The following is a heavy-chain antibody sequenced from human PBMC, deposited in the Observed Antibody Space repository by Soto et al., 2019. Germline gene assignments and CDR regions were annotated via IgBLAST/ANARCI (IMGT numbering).Heavy chain of an antibody. Sequence: QVTLKESGPALVKPTEPLPLTCTVSGFSLTTGKRGVSWIRQPPGKAREWLAHIFSDNERSYSTSLQGRLTISKDTSGSQVVLSMTNVDPVDTATYYCARMNVDSYQFYYAMDVWGQGTTVTVSS. D-gene: IGHD4-17*01. CDR3: ARMNVDSYQFYYAMDV. V-gene: IGHV2-26*01. J-gene: IGHJ6*02. CDR1: GFSLTTGKRG. CDR2: IFSDNER.